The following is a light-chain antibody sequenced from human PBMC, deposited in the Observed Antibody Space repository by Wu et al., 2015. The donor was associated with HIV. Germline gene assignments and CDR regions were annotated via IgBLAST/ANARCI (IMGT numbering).Light chain of an antibody. V-gene: IGKV3-20*01. CDR1: QSVGISY. J-gene: IGKJ4*01. CDR2: GTS. Sequence: EIMLTQSPGTLSLSPGERATLSCRASQSVGISYLAWYQQKPGQAPRLLIYGTSNRPTDIPDRFNGGGSGTDFTLTISRLEPEDFAVYYCQQYGSSPLTFGGGTTVEI. CDR3: QQYGSSPLT.